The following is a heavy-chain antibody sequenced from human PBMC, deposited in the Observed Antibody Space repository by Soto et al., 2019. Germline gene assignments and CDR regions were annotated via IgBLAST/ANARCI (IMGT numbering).Heavy chain of an antibody. V-gene: IGHV4-31*02. CDR2: IYYSGST. Sequence: LSLTWTVSGGYISSGGYYWSWIRQHPGKGLEWIGYIYYSGSTYYNPSLKSRVTISVDTSKNQFSLKLSSVTAADTAVYYFVGSVQPSARNYYFDYWGQGTLVTVSS. CDR1: GGYISSGGYY. D-gene: IGHD3-10*01. J-gene: IGHJ4*02. CDR3: VGSVQPSARNYYFDY.